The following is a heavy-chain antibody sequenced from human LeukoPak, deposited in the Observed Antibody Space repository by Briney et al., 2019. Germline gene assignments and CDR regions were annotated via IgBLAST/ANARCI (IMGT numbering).Heavy chain of an antibody. CDR3: ARGISMTHPPGY. V-gene: IGHV3-21*01. CDR1: GFTFSSYS. Sequence: GGSLRLSCAASGFTFSSYSMNWVRQAPGKRLEWVSTISSSSSYIYYADSVKGRFTISRDNAKNSLYLQMNSLRAEDTAVYYCARGISMTHPPGYWGQGTLVTVSS. J-gene: IGHJ4*02. D-gene: IGHD2-21*01. CDR2: ISSSSSYI.